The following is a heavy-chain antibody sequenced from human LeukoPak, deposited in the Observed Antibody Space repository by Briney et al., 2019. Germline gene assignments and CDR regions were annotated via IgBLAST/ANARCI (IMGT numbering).Heavy chain of an antibody. J-gene: IGHJ4*02. CDR1: GGSISSSSYY. D-gene: IGHD2-21*02. CDR2: INNSGST. CDR3: AREWVRDWSY. Sequence: PSETLSLTCTVSGGSISSSSYYWGWIRQPPGKGLEWIGSINNSGSTYYNPSLKSRVTISVDTSKNQFSLKLSSVTAADTAVYYCAREWVRDWSYWGQGTLVTVSS. V-gene: IGHV4-39*07.